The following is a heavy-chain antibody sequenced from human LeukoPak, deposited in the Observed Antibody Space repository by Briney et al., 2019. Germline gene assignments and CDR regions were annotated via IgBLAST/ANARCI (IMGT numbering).Heavy chain of an antibody. J-gene: IGHJ4*02. CDR2: IGSSGDII. CDR3: ARAGPVYGDYAY. V-gene: IGHV3-48*03. Sequence: GGSLRLSCAASGFPFSSYEMDWVRQAPGKGLEWVSYIGSSGDIIYYADSVKGRFTISRDNAKNSLYLQMNSLRAEDTAIYYCARAGPVYGDYAYWGQGTLVTVSS. D-gene: IGHD4-17*01. CDR1: GFPFSSYE.